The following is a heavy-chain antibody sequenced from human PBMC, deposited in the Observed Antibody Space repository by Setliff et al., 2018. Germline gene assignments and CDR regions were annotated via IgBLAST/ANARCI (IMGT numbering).Heavy chain of an antibody. V-gene: IGHV4-4*02. CDR2: IYHSGST. CDR3: ARGGIGFSEITIFGVALYWFDP. D-gene: IGHD3-3*01. Sequence: PSETLSLTCAVSGGSISSSNWWSWVRQPPGKGLEWIGEIYHSGSTNYNPSLKSRVTISVDKSKNQFSLKLSSVTAADTAVYYCARGGIGFSEITIFGVALYWFDPWGQGTLVTVSS. CDR1: GGSISSSNW. J-gene: IGHJ5*02.